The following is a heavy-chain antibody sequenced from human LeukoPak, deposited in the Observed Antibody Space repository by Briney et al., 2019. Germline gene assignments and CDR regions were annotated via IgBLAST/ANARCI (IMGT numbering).Heavy chain of an antibody. J-gene: IGHJ3*02. Sequence: GESLKISCKGSGYSFTSYWIGWVRQMPGKGLEWMGIIYPGDSDTRYSPSFQGQVTISANKSISTAYLQWSSLKASDTAMYYCARSPYCSGGSCYHDAFDIWGQGTMVTVSS. D-gene: IGHD2-15*01. CDR1: GYSFTSYW. CDR3: ARSPYCSGGSCYHDAFDI. CDR2: IYPGDSDT. V-gene: IGHV5-51*01.